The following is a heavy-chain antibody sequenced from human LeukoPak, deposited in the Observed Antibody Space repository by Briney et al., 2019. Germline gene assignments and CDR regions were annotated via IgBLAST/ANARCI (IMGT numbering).Heavy chain of an antibody. V-gene: IGHV1-69*04. CDR2: IIPILGIA. Sequence: SSVKVSCKASGGTFSSYAISWVRQAPGQGLEWMGRIIPILGIANYAQKFQGRVTITADKSTSTAYMELSSLRSEDTAVYYCAREEIGYTLSYYFDYWGQGTLVTVSS. D-gene: IGHD5-18*01. CDR3: AREEIGYTLSYYFDY. J-gene: IGHJ4*02. CDR1: GGTFSSYA.